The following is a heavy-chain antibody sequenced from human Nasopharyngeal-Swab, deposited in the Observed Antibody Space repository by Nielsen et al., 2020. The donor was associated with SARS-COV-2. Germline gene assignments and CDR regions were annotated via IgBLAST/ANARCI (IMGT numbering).Heavy chain of an antibody. CDR2: INSDGSST. CDR1: GFTFSSSW. D-gene: IGHD2-21*01. V-gene: IGHV3-74*01. J-gene: IGHJ4*02. CDR3: ARDGMEIAVDY. Sequence: GESLKISCAASGFTFSSSWMHWVRQAPGKGLVWLSRINSDGSSTDYADSVKGRFTISRDNAKNSLYLQMNSLRAEDTSVYYCARDGMEIAVDYWGQGTLVTVSS.